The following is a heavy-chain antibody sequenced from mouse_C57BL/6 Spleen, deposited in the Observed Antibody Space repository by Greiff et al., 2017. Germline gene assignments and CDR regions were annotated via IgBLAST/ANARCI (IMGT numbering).Heavy chain of an antibody. CDR2: IDPSDSYT. CDR3: APYYYGSSRFAY. CDR1: GYTFTSYW. J-gene: IGHJ3*01. D-gene: IGHD1-1*01. Sequence: QVQLKESGAELVKPGASVKLSCKASGYTFTSYWMQWVKQRPGQGLEWIGEIDPSDSYTNYNQKFKGKATLTVDTSSSTAYMQLSSLTSEDSAVYYCAPYYYGSSRFAYWGQGTLVTVSA. V-gene: IGHV1-50*01.